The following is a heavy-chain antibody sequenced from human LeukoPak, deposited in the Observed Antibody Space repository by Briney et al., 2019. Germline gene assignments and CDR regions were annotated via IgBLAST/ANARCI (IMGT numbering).Heavy chain of an antibody. J-gene: IGHJ4*02. Sequence: SETLSLTCTVSGGSISSYYWSWIRQPPGKGLEWIGYIYYSGSTNYNPSLKSRVTISVDTSKNQFSLKLSSVTAADTAVYYCARLRLLYILDYWGQGTLVTVSS. CDR3: ARLRLLYILDY. CDR2: IYYSGST. CDR1: GGSISSYY. V-gene: IGHV4-59*01. D-gene: IGHD3-3*01.